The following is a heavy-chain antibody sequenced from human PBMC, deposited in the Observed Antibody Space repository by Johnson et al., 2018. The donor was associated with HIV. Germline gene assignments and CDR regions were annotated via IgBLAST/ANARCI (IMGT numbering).Heavy chain of an antibody. CDR2: IKQDGSEK. CDR1: GFTFSSYW. CDR3: VRGRLLDAFDI. V-gene: IGHV3-7*03. D-gene: IGHD2-15*01. J-gene: IGHJ3*02. Sequence: VQLVESGGGLVQPGGSLRLSCAASGFTFSSYWMSWVRQAPGKGLEWVANIKQDGSEKYYVDSVKGRFTISRDNAKNSLYLQMNSLRAEDTAMFYCVRGRLLDAFDIWGQGTRVTVSS.